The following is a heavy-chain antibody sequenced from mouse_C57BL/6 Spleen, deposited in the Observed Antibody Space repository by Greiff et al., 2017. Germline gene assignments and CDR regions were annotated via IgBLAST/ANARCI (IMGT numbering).Heavy chain of an antibody. D-gene: IGHD2-5*01. V-gene: IGHV3-6*01. CDR1: GYSITSGYY. CDR2: ISYDGSN. CDR3: ASAYYSNLFDY. Sequence: ESGPGLVKPSQSLSLTCSVTGYSITSGYYWNWIRQFPGNKLEWMGYISYDGSNNYNPSLKNRISITRDTSKNQFFLKLNSVTTEDTATYYCASAYYSNLFDYWGQGTTLTVSS. J-gene: IGHJ2*01.